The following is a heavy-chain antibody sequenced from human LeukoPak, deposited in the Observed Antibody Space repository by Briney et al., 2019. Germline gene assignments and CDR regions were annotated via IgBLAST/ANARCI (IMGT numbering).Heavy chain of an antibody. D-gene: IGHD1-26*01. CDR2: IYYTGST. CDR1: GGSFSSYY. CDR3: ASYGGTSRAFDY. V-gene: IGHV4-59*01. J-gene: IGHJ4*02. Sequence: SETLSLTCTVSGGSFSSYYWSWIRQPPGKGLEWIGYIYYTGSTYYNPSLKSRVIISVDTSKNQFSLELSSLTAADTAVYYCASYGGTSRAFDYWGQGTLVTVSS.